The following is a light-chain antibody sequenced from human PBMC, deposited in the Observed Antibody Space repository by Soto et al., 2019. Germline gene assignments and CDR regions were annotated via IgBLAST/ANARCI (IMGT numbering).Light chain of an antibody. CDR2: KAS. Sequence: DLQMTQSPSTLSASVGDRVTITCRASQSISSWLAWYQQKPGKAPKLLIYKASSLEGGVPSRFSGSGSGTEFTLTISSLQPGDFATYYCQQYHSYSLTFGGGTKVDIK. CDR3: QQYHSYSLT. CDR1: QSISSW. J-gene: IGKJ4*01. V-gene: IGKV1-5*03.